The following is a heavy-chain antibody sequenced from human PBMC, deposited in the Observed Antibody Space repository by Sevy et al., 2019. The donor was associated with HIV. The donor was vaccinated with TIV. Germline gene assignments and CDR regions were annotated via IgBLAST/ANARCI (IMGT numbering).Heavy chain of an antibody. J-gene: IGHJ3*02. CDR3: AKDLILVVGEALDI. CDR1: EITFSNYA. CDR2: ISGSGGET. V-gene: IGHV3-23*01. Sequence: GGSLRLSCAASEITFSNYAMSWVRQAPGKGLEWVSSISGSGGETYYADSVKGRFTISRDKSKNTLYLQMNSLRAEDTAVCYCAKDLILVVGEALDIWGQGTMVTVSS. D-gene: IGHD3-16*01.